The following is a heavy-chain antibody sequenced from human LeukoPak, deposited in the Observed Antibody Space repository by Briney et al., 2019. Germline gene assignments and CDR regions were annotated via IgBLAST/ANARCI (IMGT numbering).Heavy chain of an antibody. V-gene: IGHV1-18*01. D-gene: IGHD2-2*01. CDR1: GYTFTSYG. CDR3: AAFLGRYCSSTSCYRGDY. Sequence: ASVKVSCKASGYTFTSYGISWVRQAPGQGLEWMGWISAYNGNTNYAQKLQGRVTMTTDTSTSTAYMVLRSLRSDDTAVYYCAAFLGRYCSSTSCYRGDYWGQGTLVTVSS. J-gene: IGHJ4*02. CDR2: ISAYNGNT.